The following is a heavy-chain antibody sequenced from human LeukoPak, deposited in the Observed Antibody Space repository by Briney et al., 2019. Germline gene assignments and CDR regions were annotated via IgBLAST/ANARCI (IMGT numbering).Heavy chain of an antibody. CDR1: GGSISSSSYY. D-gene: IGHD6-19*01. J-gene: IGHJ4*02. CDR2: IYYSGST. Sequence: PSETLSLTCTVSGGSISSSSYYWGWIRQPPGKGLEWIGSIYYSGSTYYNPSFKSRATISVDTSKNHFSLRLSSVTAADTAVYYCAKGGGVAVAHSWGQGILVTVSS. CDR3: AKGGGVAVAHS. V-gene: IGHV4-39*02.